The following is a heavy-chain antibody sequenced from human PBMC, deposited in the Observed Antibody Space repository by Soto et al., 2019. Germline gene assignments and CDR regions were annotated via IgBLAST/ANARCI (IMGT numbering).Heavy chain of an antibody. J-gene: IGHJ2*01. D-gene: IGHD3-10*01. CDR2: IIPICGTA. Sequence: QVQLVQSGAEVKKPGSSVKVSCKASGGTFSSYAISWVRQAPGQGLEWMGGIIPICGTANYAQKFQGRVTISADETASAAYRELSSRRAEDTALSYCARQHSAGSFGLWGRGTLVTVS. CDR3: ARQHSAGSFGL. CDR1: GGTFSSYA. V-gene: IGHV1-69*12.